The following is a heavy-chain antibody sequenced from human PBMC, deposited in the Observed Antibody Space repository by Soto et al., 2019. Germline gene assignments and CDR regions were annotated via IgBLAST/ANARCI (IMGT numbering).Heavy chain of an antibody. D-gene: IGHD3-22*01. CDR3: SSAQAYPHSSGLKHYYYYGMDV. V-gene: IGHV6-1*01. J-gene: IGHJ6*02. Sequence: SQTLSLTCAISGDSVSSNSAAWNWIRQSPSRGLEWLGRTYYRSKWYNDYAVSVKSRITINPDTSKNQFSLQLNSVTPEDTAVYYCSSAQAYPHSSGLKHYYYYGMDVWGQGTTVTVSS. CDR2: TYYRSKWYN. CDR1: GDSVSSNSAA.